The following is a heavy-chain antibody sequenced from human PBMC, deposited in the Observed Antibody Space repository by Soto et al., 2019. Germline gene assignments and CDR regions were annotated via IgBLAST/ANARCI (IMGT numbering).Heavy chain of an antibody. CDR3: ARLSEWELLWFY. Sequence: SETLSLTCTVSGDSVSSSYYYWGWIRQPPGKGLEWIGSIFYSGSTYYNPSLKSRVTISVDTSKNQFSLKLSSVTAADTAVYYCARLSEWELLWFYWGQGTLVTVSS. J-gene: IGHJ4*02. D-gene: IGHD1-26*01. CDR1: GDSVSSSYYY. CDR2: IFYSGST. V-gene: IGHV4-39*01.